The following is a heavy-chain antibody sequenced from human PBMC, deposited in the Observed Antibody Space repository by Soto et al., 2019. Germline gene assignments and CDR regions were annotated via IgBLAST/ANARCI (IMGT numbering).Heavy chain of an antibody. D-gene: IGHD1-1*01. V-gene: IGHV1-3*01. Sequence: GASVKVSCKASGYTFTSYAMHWVRQAPGQSLEWMGWINAGNGNTKYSQKFQGRVTITRDTSASTAYMELSSLRSEDTAVYYCARDRDQLYYYGMDVWGQGTTVTVSS. J-gene: IGHJ6*02. CDR1: GYTFTSYA. CDR2: INAGNGNT. CDR3: ARDRDQLYYYGMDV.